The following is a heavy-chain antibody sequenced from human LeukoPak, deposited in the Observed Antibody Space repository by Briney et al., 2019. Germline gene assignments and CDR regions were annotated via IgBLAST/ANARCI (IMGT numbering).Heavy chain of an antibody. CDR3: AKFYRWGDSSGTIGDY. Sequence: QPGGSLRLSCAASGFTFSSYAMSWVRQAPGKGLEWVSAISGSGGSTYYADSVKGRFTISRDNSKNTLYLQMNSLRAEDTAVYYCAKFYRWGDSSGTIGDYWGQGALVTVSS. D-gene: IGHD3-22*01. CDR1: GFTFSSYA. CDR2: ISGSGGST. V-gene: IGHV3-23*01. J-gene: IGHJ4*02.